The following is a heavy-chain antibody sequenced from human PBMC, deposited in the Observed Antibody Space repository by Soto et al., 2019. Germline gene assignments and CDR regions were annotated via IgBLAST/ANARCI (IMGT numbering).Heavy chain of an antibody. CDR1: GGSISSYY. CDR2: IYYSGST. J-gene: IGHJ4*02. Sequence: PSETLSLTCTVSGGSISSYYWSWIRQPPGKGLEWIGYIYYSGSTNYNPSLKSRVTISVDTSKNQFSLKLSSVTAADTAVYYCAGRDSSGYDYRGQRTPVTVSS. V-gene: IGHV4-59*01. CDR3: AGRDSSGYDY. D-gene: IGHD6-19*01.